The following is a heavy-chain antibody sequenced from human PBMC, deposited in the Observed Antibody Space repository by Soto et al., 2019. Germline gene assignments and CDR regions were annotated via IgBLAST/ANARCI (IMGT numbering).Heavy chain of an antibody. CDR2: ISYDGSNK. V-gene: IGHV3-30*03. CDR1: GFAFSSYG. D-gene: IGHD4-17*01. J-gene: IGHJ5*02. Sequence: PGGSLRLSCAASGFAFSSYGMHWVRQAPGKGLEWVAVISYDGSNKYYADSVKGRFTISRDNSKNTLYLQMNSLRAEDTAVYYCARCAGSYGDYTPDNNWFDPWGQGTLVTVSS. CDR3: ARCAGSYGDYTPDNNWFDP.